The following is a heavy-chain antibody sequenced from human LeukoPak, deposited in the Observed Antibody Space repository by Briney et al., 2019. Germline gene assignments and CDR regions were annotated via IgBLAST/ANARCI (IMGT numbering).Heavy chain of an antibody. Sequence: GGALRLSCAASGFTFSSYSMSWGRQAPGKGLEWVSNIKQDVGEKYYVESVKGRFTISRDNAKNSLYLQMNSMRAEDTAVYYCARGTFDWLSYWFDPWGQGTLVPVSS. D-gene: IGHD3-9*01. J-gene: IGHJ5*02. V-gene: IGHV3-7*01. CDR1: GFTFSSYS. CDR3: ARGTFDWLSYWFDP. CDR2: IKQDVGEK.